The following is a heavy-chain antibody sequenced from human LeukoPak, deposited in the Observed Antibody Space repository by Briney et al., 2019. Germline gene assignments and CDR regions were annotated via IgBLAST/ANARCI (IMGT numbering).Heavy chain of an antibody. D-gene: IGHD2-8*01. V-gene: IGHV3-7*03. Sequence: GGSLRLSCAASGFTFSSYWMTWVRQAPGKGLEWVANIKPDGSEKYYADSMKGRFTISRDNAKNSLYLQMNSLRAEDTALYYCAKDIYCTNGVCYRGGPYYYYGMDVWGQGTTVTVSS. CDR2: IKPDGSEK. CDR3: AKDIYCTNGVCYRGGPYYYYGMDV. CDR1: GFTFSSYW. J-gene: IGHJ6*02.